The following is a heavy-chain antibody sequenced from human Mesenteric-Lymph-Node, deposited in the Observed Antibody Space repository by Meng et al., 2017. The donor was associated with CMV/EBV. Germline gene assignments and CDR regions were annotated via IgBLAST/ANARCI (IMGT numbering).Heavy chain of an antibody. Sequence: LSLTCAASAFTFSSSAMHWVRQAPGKGLEWVAVISYDGSNEYYADSVKGRFTISRDNSKNTLYLQMNSLRAEDTAVYYCARDPNRKPKYRSYFDYWGQGTLVTVSS. CDR2: ISYDGSNE. D-gene: IGHD2-2*01. V-gene: IGHV3-30-3*01. CDR3: ARDPNRKPKYRSYFDY. J-gene: IGHJ4*02. CDR1: AFTFSSSA.